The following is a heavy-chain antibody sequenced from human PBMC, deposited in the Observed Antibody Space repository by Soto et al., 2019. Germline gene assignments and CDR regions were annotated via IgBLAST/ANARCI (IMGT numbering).Heavy chain of an antibody. CDR2: MNPNSGNT. J-gene: IGHJ3*02. CDR3: ARGSLNYYGSGSYYAGGALI. Sequence: ASVKVSCKASGYTFTSYDINWVRQATGQGLEWMGWMNPNSGNTGYAQKFQGRVTMTRNTSISTAYMELSSLRSEDTAVYYCARGSLNYYGSGSYYAGGALIWGQGTMVTVSS. D-gene: IGHD3-10*01. CDR1: GYTFTSYD. V-gene: IGHV1-8*01.